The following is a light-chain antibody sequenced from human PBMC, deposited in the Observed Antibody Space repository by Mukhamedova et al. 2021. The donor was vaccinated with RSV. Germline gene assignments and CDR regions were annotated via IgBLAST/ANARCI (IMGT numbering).Light chain of an antibody. V-gene: IGLV2-11*01. CDR2: DVS. Sequence: VTISCTGTSSDVGGYNYVSWYQQHPGKAPKLMIYDVSKRPSGVPDRFSGSKSGNTASLTISGPQAEDEADYYCGSYAGRYTYVFG. CDR1: SSDVGGYNY. CDR3: GSYAGRYTYV. J-gene: IGLJ1*01.